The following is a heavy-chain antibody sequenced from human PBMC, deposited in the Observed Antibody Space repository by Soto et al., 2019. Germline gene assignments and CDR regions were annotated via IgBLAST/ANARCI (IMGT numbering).Heavy chain of an antibody. J-gene: IGHJ4*02. CDR2: ISAYNGNT. D-gene: IGHD3-22*01. V-gene: IGHV1-18*01. Sequence: ASVKVSCKASGYTFTSYGISWVRQAPGQGLELMGWISAYNGNTNYAQKLQGRVTMTTYTSTSTAYMELRSLRSDDTAVYYCARDYDSSGYFDYWGQGTLVTVSS. CDR3: ARDYDSSGYFDY. CDR1: GYTFTSYG.